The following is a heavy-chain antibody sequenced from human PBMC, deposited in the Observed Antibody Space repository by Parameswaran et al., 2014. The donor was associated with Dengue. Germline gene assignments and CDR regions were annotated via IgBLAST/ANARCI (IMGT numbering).Heavy chain of an antibody. D-gene: IGHD6-13*01. CDR2: ISAYNGNT. CDR3: ARDYRQQPGWEGRY. J-gene: IGHJ4*02. V-gene: IGHV1-18*01. Sequence: SWVRQAPGQGLEWMGWISAYNGNTNFAQKLQGRVTMTTDTSTSTAYMELRSLRSDDTAVYYCARDYRQQPGWEGRYWGQGTLVTVSS.